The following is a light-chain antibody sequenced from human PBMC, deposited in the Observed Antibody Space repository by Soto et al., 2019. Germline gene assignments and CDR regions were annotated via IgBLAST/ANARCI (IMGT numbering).Light chain of an antibody. V-gene: IGKV3-20*01. Sequence: EIVLTQSPGTLSLSPGERGTLSCRASQSVSSSYFAWYQQQPGPAPRLLISCASSRATGTPERFSGSWSGTDFTITISRLDAEDCEVYYCQQYGSSYTFGQGTKLEIK. J-gene: IGKJ2*01. CDR2: CAS. CDR1: QSVSSSY. CDR3: QQYGSSYT.